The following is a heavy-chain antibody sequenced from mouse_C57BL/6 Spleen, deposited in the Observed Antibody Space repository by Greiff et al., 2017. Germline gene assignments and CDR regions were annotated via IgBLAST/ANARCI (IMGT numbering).Heavy chain of an antibody. V-gene: IGHV7-3*01. CDR1: GFTFTDYY. Sequence: EVKLMESGGGLVQPGGSLSLSCAASGFTFTDYYMSWVRQPPGKALEWLGFIRNKANGYTTEYSASVKGRFTISRDNSQSILYLQMNALRAEDSATYYCARSPYYYGSSYEYFDVWGTGTTVTVSS. J-gene: IGHJ1*03. CDR2: IRNKANGYTT. CDR3: ARSPYYYGSSYEYFDV. D-gene: IGHD1-1*01.